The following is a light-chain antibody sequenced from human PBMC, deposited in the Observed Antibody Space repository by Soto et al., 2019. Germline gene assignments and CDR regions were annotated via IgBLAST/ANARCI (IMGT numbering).Light chain of an antibody. CDR1: SSDVGGYNY. Sequence: QSALTQPASVSGSPGQSITISCTGTSSDVGGYNYVSWYQQHPGKAPKLMIYEVSTRPSGVSNRFSGSKSGNTASLTISGLQAEDEADYYCSSYTCSSTRVFGGGTQLTVL. CDR3: SSYTCSSTRV. V-gene: IGLV2-14*01. CDR2: EVS. J-gene: IGLJ3*02.